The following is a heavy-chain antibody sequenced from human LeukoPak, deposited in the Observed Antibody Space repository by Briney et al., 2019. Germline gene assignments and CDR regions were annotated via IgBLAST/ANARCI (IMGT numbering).Heavy chain of an antibody. CDR2: INHSGST. J-gene: IGHJ4*02. CDR1: GGSFSGYY. Sequence: SETLSLTCAVYGGSFSGYYWSWIRQPPGKGLEWIGEINHSGSTNYNPSLKSRVTISVDTSKNQFSLKLSSVTAADTAVYYCARGGREMDQYYGDYVLPTFDYWGQGTLVTVSS. CDR3: ARGGREMDQYYGDYVLPTFDY. D-gene: IGHD4-17*01. V-gene: IGHV4-34*01.